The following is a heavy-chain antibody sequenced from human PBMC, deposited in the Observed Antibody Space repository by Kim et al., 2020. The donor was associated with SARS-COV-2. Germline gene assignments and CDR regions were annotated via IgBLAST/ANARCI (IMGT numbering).Heavy chain of an antibody. J-gene: IGHJ4*02. CDR3: AKVHYYDSSGYLDY. Sequence: AASVKGRFIISRDNSKNTLYLQMNSLRDEDTAVYYCAKVHYYDSSGYLDYWGQGTLVTVSS. V-gene: IGHV3-30*02. D-gene: IGHD3-22*01.